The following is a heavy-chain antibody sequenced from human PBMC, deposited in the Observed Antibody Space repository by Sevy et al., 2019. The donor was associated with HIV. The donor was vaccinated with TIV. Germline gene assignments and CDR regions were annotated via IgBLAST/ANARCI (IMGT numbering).Heavy chain of an antibody. D-gene: IGHD5-12*01. Sequence: GGSLRLSCAASGFTFSSYSMNWVRQAPGKGLEWVSSISSSSSYIYYADSVKGRFTISRDNAKNSLYLQMNSLRAEDTAVYYCARARPLGSGYSGYDFDLYYYYGMDVWGQGTTVTVSS. J-gene: IGHJ6*02. V-gene: IGHV3-21*01. CDR2: ISSSSSYI. CDR3: ARARPLGSGYSGYDFDLYYYYGMDV. CDR1: GFTFSSYS.